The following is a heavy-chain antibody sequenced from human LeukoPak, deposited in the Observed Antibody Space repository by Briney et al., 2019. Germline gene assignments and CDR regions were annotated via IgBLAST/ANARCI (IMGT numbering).Heavy chain of an antibody. D-gene: IGHD3-22*01. CDR2: IIPIFGTA. J-gene: IGHJ4*02. CDR3: ARYLRSYYDSSGYPGAD. CDR1: GGTFSSYA. V-gene: IGHV1-69*13. Sequence: SVKVSCKASGGTFSSYAISWVRQAPGQGLEWMGGIIPIFGTANYAQKFQGRVTITADESTSTAYMELSSLRSEDTAVYYCARYLRSYYDSSGYPGADWGQGTLVTVSS.